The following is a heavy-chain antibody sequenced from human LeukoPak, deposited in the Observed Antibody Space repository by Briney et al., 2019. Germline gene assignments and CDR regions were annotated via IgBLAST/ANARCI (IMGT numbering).Heavy chain of an antibody. J-gene: IGHJ4*02. CDR3: ARGSYSGSYFPPDY. CDR1: GYTFSSYG. D-gene: IGHD1-26*01. CDR2: ISAYNGNT. V-gene: IGHV1-18*01. Sequence: ASVKVSCKASGYTFSSYGISWVRQAPGQGLEWMGWISAYNGNTNYAQKLQGRVAMTTDTSTSTAYMELRSLRSDDTAVYYCARGSYSGSYFPPDYWGQGTLVTVSS.